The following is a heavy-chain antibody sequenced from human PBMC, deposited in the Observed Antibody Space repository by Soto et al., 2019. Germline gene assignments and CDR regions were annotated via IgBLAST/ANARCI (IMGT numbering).Heavy chain of an antibody. CDR2: IIPTFGTA. CDR1: GGTFSSSA. D-gene: IGHD6-19*01. J-gene: IGHJ3*02. Sequence: QVQLVQSGAEMREPGSSVKVSCKASGGTFSSSAINWLRQAPGQGPEWMGGIIPTFGTANYIEKFRGRVTITADTSTSTAYMEVSSLTSEDKAMYFCAGSETAGHRGFDIWGQGTMVTVSS. CDR3: AGSETAGHRGFDI. V-gene: IGHV1-69*06.